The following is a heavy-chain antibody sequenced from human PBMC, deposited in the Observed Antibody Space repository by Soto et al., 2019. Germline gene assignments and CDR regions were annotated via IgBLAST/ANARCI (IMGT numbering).Heavy chain of an antibody. Sequence: QVQLVESGGGVVQPGRSLRLSCAASGVTFSSYAMHWVRQAPGKGLEWVAVISYDGSNKYYADSVKGRFTISRDNSKNTLYLQMNSLRAEDTAVYYYAREHIVVVPAAIGAFDIWGQGTMVTVSS. J-gene: IGHJ3*02. CDR2: ISYDGSNK. D-gene: IGHD2-2*01. CDR1: GVTFSSYA. V-gene: IGHV3-30-3*01. CDR3: AREHIVVVPAAIGAFDI.